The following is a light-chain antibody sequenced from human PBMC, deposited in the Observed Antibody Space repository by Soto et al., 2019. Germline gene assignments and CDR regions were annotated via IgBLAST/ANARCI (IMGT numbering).Light chain of an antibody. Sequence: DVVMTQSPLSLPVTLGQPASISCRSSQSLVHSDGNTYLNWFQQRPGQSPRRLIYKVSNRDPGVPDRFSGSGSDTDFTLKISRVEAEDVGVYYCMEGTHWPPWTFGQGTKVEIK. CDR1: QSLVHSDGNTY. J-gene: IGKJ1*01. CDR2: KVS. CDR3: MEGTHWPPWT. V-gene: IGKV2-30*02.